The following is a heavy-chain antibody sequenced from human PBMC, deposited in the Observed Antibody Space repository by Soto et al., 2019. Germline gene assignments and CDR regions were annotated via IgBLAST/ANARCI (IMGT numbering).Heavy chain of an antibody. CDR3: AKFRSVCYTGCYYYGMDD. Sequence: GGSLRLSCAASGFTFSSYAMSWVRQAPGKGLEWVSTISGSGGTTYFADSVKGRFTISRDNSKNTPFLLMNSLGAEDTAVYYCAKFRSVCYTGCYYYGMDDWGQGTTVTVSS. CDR1: GFTFSSYA. J-gene: IGHJ6*02. D-gene: IGHD2-2*02. CDR2: ISGSGGTT. V-gene: IGHV3-23*01.